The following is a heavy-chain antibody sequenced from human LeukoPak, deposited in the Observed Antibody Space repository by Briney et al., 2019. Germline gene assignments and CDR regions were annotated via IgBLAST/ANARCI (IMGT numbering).Heavy chain of an antibody. Sequence: GGSLRLSCAASGFTFSSYAMSWVRQAPGKGLEWVSAISGSGGSTYYADSVKGRFTISRDNSKNTLYLQMNSLRAEDTAVYYCAKCPGYSSGCYYFDYWGQGTLVTVSS. CDR1: GFTFSSYA. D-gene: IGHD6-19*01. CDR3: AKCPGYSSGCYYFDY. J-gene: IGHJ4*02. CDR2: ISGSGGST. V-gene: IGHV3-23*01.